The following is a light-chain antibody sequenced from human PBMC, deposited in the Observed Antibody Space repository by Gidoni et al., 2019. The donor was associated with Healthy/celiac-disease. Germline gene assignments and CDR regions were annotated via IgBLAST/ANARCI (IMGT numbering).Light chain of an antibody. CDR1: PRVSSY. J-gene: IGKJ5*01. CDR2: DAS. Sequence: EIVLTQSPATLSLSPGERATLSCRASPRVSSYLAWYPQKPGQAPRLLIYDASNRATGIPARFSGSGSGTDFTLTIRSLEPEDFAVYYCQQRSNWPPEITFGQGTRLEIK. V-gene: IGKV3-11*01. CDR3: QQRSNWPPEIT.